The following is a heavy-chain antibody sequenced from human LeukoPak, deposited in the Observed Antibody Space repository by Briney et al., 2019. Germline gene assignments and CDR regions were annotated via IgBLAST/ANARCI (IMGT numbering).Heavy chain of an antibody. D-gene: IGHD3-22*01. Sequence: PGRSLRLSCAASGFTFSSYALHWVRQAPGKGLEWVAVISNDGSNKYYADSVKGRFTISRDSSKNTLYLEMNSLRAEVTAVYYCARHYDTSGYHYFDFRGQGTLVTVSS. CDR3: ARHYDTSGYHYFDF. J-gene: IGHJ4*02. CDR2: ISNDGSNK. CDR1: GFTFSSYA. V-gene: IGHV3-30-3*01.